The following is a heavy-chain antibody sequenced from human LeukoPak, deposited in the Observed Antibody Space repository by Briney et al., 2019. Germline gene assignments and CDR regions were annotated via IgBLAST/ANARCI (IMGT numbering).Heavy chain of an antibody. V-gene: IGHV6-1*01. CDR2: TYYRSKWSN. D-gene: IGHD3-16*02. CDR1: GESVSSNSAA. Sequence: SQTLSLTCAMSGESVSSNSAAWNWIRPSPSRGLEWLGRTYYRSKWSNGSAISVKSRITINPDTSKKQFSLQLNSVTPEDTAVYYCARDEWYYDYVWGSYRFSYFDYWGQGTLVTVSS. J-gene: IGHJ4*02. CDR3: ARDEWYYDYVWGSYRFSYFDY.